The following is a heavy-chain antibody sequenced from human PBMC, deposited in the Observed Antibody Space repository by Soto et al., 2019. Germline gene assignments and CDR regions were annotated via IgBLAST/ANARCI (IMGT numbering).Heavy chain of an antibody. Sequence: PGGSLRLSCAASGSTFSSYAMSWVRQAPGKGLEWVSVIYSGGSTYYADSVKGRFTISRDNSKNTLYLQMNSLRAEDTAVYYCAREYSSGYYYFYAMDVWGQGTTVTVSS. CDR2: IYSGGST. D-gene: IGHD5-18*01. J-gene: IGHJ6*02. CDR3: AREYSSGYYYFYAMDV. CDR1: GSTFSSYA. V-gene: IGHV3-66*01.